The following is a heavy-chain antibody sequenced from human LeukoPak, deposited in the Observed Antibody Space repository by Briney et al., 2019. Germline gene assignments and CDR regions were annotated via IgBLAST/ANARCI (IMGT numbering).Heavy chain of an antibody. Sequence: GGSLRLSCATSGFTFSRSWMDWVRHAPGKGLEWVANIKEDGSETHYVDSAKGRFTISRDNAKNSLFLQVDNLRVEDTAIYYCSRSLNFWGQGTLVTVSP. CDR3: SRSLNF. CDR1: GFTFSRSW. V-gene: IGHV3-7*01. J-gene: IGHJ4*02. CDR2: IKEDGSET.